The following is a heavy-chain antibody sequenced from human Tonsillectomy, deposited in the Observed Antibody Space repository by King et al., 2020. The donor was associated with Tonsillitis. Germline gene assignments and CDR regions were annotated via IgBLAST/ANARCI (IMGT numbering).Heavy chain of an antibody. Sequence: EVQLVESGGGLVQPGGSLRLSCAASGFTFSTYWMHWVRQAPGKGLLWVSRINVDGSSTSFADSVSGRFTISRDNAKNTLYLQMNSPRAEDTAVYYCARAPPRNYSYYMDVWGKGTTVTVSS. CDR3: ARAPPRNYSYYMDV. CDR2: INVDGSST. V-gene: IGHV3-74*01. CDR1: GFTFSTYW. J-gene: IGHJ6*03.